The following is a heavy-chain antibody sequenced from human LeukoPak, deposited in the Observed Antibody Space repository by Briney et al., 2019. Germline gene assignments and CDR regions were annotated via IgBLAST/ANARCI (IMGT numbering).Heavy chain of an antibody. V-gene: IGHV1-18*03. J-gene: IGHJ6*03. CDR2: ILAHNGNT. CDR1: GYTFTSYG. Sequence: ASVKVSCKASGYTFTSYGIIWVRQAPGQGLEWMAWILAHNGNTNYAQKFQDRVTVTTDTSTNTAYMELRSLRAEDMAVYYCARVGYSSSWYSYYYYYYMDVWGKGTTVTISS. D-gene: IGHD6-13*01. CDR3: ARVGYSSSWYSYYYYYYMDV.